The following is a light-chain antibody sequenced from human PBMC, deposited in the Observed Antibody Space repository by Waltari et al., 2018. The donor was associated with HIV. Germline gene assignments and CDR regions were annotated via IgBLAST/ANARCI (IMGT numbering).Light chain of an antibody. V-gene: IGLV2-23*02. CDR3: CSYTGTNPFLL. CDR2: EVT. Sequence: QSALTQPASVSGSPGQSVTIPCTGTNSNVGGYNLVSWYQQHPGIAPKVIIYEVTQRPSWVSSRFSGSQSGNTASLAISGVPAEDEAKYYCCSYTGTNPFLLFGGGTKLTVL. CDR1: NSNVGGYNL. J-gene: IGLJ2*01.